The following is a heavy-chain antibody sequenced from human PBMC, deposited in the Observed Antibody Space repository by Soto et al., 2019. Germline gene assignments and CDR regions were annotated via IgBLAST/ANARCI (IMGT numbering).Heavy chain of an antibody. J-gene: IGHJ6*02. D-gene: IGHD6-19*01. CDR1: GGSISSYY. CDR2: IYYSGST. Sequence: QVQLQESGPGLVKPSETLSLTCTVSGGSISSYYWSWIRQPPGKGLEWIGYIYYSGSTNYNPSLKSRVTISVDTSKNQFSLKLSSVTAADTAVYYCARAVAGYYYYYGMDVWGQGTTVTVSS. V-gene: IGHV4-59*01. CDR3: ARAVAGYYYYYGMDV.